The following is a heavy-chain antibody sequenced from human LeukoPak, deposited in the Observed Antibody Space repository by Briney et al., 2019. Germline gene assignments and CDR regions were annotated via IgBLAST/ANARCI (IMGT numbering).Heavy chain of an antibody. CDR1: GYTFTCYY. J-gene: IGHJ4*02. V-gene: IGHV1-2*02. CDR2: INPNSGGT. D-gene: IGHD3-16*02. CDR3: ASRPRGIWGSYRYDD. Sequence: ASVKVSCKASGYTFTCYYMHWVRQAPGQGPEWMGWINPNSGGTNYAQKFQGRVTMTRDTSISTGYMELSGLRSDDTAVYYCASRPRGIWGSYRYDDWGQGTLVTVSS.